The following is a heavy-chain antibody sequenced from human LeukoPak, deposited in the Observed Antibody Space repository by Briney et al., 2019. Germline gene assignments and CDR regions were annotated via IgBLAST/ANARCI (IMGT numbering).Heavy chain of an antibody. CDR2: ISANNGET. CDR1: GYTFTNYG. V-gene: IGHV1-18*01. Sequence: ASVNVSCKTSGYTFTNYGITWVRRAPGQGLEWVVWISANNGETNYAQKVQGRVTVTTDTSTSTAYMELRSLRSDDTAVYYCARAPPRVTAAGYDYWGQGTLVTVSS. D-gene: IGHD6-13*01. CDR3: ARAPPRVTAAGYDY. J-gene: IGHJ4*02.